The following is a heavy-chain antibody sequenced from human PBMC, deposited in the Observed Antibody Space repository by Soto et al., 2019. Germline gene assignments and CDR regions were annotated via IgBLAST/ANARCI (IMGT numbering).Heavy chain of an antibody. Sequence: ASVKVSCKASGYTFTNYGVSWVRHAPGQGLEWMGWITVYNGNTHYAQNLQGRVTMTTDTSTSTAHMELWSLGSDDTAVYYCARSYSYGSYWYFDYWGQGALVAVSS. CDR3: ARSYSYGSYWYFDY. D-gene: IGHD5-18*01. J-gene: IGHJ4*02. CDR2: ITVYNGNT. CDR1: GYTFTNYG. V-gene: IGHV1-18*04.